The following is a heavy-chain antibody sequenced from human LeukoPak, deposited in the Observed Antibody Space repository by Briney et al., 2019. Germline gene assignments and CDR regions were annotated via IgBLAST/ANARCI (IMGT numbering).Heavy chain of an antibody. J-gene: IGHJ4*02. Sequence: ASVKVSCKASGYTFTGYYMHWVRQAPGQGLEWMGWINPNSGGTNYAQKFQGRVTMTRDTSISTAYMELSRLRSDDTAVYYCAGLPLNWNYESDYWGQGTLVTVSS. CDR2: INPNSGGT. V-gene: IGHV1-2*02. D-gene: IGHD1-7*01. CDR3: AGLPLNWNYESDY. CDR1: GYTFTGYY.